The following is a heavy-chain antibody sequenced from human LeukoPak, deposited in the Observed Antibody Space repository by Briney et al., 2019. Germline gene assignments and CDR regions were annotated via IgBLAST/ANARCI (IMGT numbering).Heavy chain of an antibody. CDR1: GFTFSNAW. Sequence: GGSLILSCAASGFTFSNAWMSWVRQAPGKGLEWVGRIKSKTDGGTTDYAAPVKGRFTISRDDSKNTLYLQMNSLKTEDTAVYYCTTDAEYYYDSGVYWGQGTLVTVSS. V-gene: IGHV3-15*01. J-gene: IGHJ4*02. CDR2: IKSKTDGGTT. D-gene: IGHD3-22*01. CDR3: TTDAEYYYDSGVY.